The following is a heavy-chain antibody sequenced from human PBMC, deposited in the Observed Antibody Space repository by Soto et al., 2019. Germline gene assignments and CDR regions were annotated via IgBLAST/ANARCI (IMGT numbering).Heavy chain of an antibody. CDR1: GGSINRNSYY. Sequence: SETLSLTCTVSGGSINRNSYYCGWLRHPPEKGLEWIGSIYYSGSTYYNPSLKSRATISVDTSKNQFSLKLSSVTAADTAVYYCARRVTVTQLPGCGASGIVDWGTGSTVTVSS. J-gene: IGHJ6*04. V-gene: IGHV4-39*01. CDR3: ARRVTVTQLPGCGASGIVD. CDR2: IYYSGST. D-gene: IGHD1-1*01.